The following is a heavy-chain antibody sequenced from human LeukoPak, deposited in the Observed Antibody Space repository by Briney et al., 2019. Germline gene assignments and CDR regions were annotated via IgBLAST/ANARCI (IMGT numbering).Heavy chain of an antibody. J-gene: IGHJ4*02. Sequence: GGSLRLSCAASGFTFSRDWMNWVRQAPGKGLEWVANTNEGGSGKYYVDSVKGRFTISRDNAKNSLFLQMNSLRVEDTAIYYCARGLEGAASHWGQGTLVTVSS. CDR3: ARGLEGAASH. CDR2: TNEGGSGK. D-gene: IGHD2-15*01. CDR1: GFTFSRDW. V-gene: IGHV3-7*01.